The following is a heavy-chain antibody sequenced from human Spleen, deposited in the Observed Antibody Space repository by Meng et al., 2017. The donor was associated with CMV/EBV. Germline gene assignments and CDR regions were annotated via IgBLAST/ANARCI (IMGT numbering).Heavy chain of an antibody. D-gene: IGHD6-19*01. J-gene: IGHJ4*02. CDR3: AKGGYNSGRYYFDY. Sequence: GESLKISCAASGFTFSSYAMSWVRQAPGKGLEWVSAISGSGGSTYYADSVKGRFTISRDNSKNMLYLQMNSLRGEDTAVYYCAKGGYNSGRYYFDYWGQGTLVTVSS. CDR1: GFTFSSYA. V-gene: IGHV3-23*01. CDR2: ISGSGGST.